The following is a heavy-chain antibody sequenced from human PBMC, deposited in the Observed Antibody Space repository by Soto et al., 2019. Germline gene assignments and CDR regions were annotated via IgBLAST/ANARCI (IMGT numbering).Heavy chain of an antibody. V-gene: IGHV3-23*01. CDR1: GFTFSSYA. CDR3: ADEPTYSGYDEI. CDR2: ISGRGGST. Sequence: EVQLLESGGGLVQPGGSLRLSCAASGFTFSSYAMSLVRQAPGKGLEWVSAISGRGGSTYYADSVKGRFTISRDNSKNPLYLQMNGLRAEDTAVYYCADEPTYSGYDEIWGQGPLVTVSS. D-gene: IGHD5-12*01. J-gene: IGHJ4*02.